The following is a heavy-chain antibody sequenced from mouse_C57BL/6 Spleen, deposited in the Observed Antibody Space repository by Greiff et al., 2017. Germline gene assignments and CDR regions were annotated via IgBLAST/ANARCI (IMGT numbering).Heavy chain of an antibody. CDR2: ISGGGGNT. CDR3: ARPFYDGYSPFAY. Sequence: EVMLVESGGGLVKPGGSLKLSCAASGFTFSSYTMSWVRQTPEKRLEWVATISGGGGNTYYPDSVKGRFTISRDNAKNTLYLQMSSLRSEDTALYYCARPFYDGYSPFAYWGQGTLVTVSA. D-gene: IGHD2-3*01. J-gene: IGHJ3*01. V-gene: IGHV5-9*01. CDR1: GFTFSSYT.